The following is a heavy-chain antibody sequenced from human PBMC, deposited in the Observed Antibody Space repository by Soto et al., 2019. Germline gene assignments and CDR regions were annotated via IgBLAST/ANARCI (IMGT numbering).Heavy chain of an antibody. CDR1: GYSFTSYW. D-gene: IGHD3-3*01. J-gene: IGHJ6*02. CDR2: IDPSDSYT. CDR3: ARLSYPYYDFWSGAPDYGMDV. V-gene: IGHV5-10-1*01. Sequence: PGESLKISCKGSGYSFTSYWISWVRQMPGRGLEWMGRIDPSDSYTNYSPSFQGHVTISADKSISTAYLQWSGLKASDTAMYYCARLSYPYYDFWSGAPDYGMDVWGQGTTVTVSS.